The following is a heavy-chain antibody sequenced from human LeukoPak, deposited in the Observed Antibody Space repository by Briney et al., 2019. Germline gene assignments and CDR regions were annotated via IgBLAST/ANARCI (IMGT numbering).Heavy chain of an antibody. Sequence: GGSLRLSCAASGFTFSSYAMSWVRQAPGKGLDWVSAISGSGGSTYYADSVKGRFTISRDNSKNTLYLQMNSLRAEDTAVYYCAKGGEKYQLPLLYYYYGMDVWGQGTTVTVSS. V-gene: IGHV3-23*01. CDR1: GFTFSSYA. CDR3: AKGGEKYQLPLLYYYYGMDV. D-gene: IGHD2-2*01. CDR2: ISGSGGST. J-gene: IGHJ6*02.